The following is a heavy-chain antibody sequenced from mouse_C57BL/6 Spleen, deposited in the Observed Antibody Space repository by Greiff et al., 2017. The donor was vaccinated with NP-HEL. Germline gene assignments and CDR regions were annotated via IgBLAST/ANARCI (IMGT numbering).Heavy chain of an antibody. CDR1: GYTFTSYW. V-gene: IGHV1-64*01. J-gene: IGHJ2*01. D-gene: IGHD4-1*01. CDR3: TSRKLTGVDY. Sequence: QVQLQQPGAELVKPGASVKLSCKASGYTFTSYWMHWVKQRPGQGLEWIGMIHPNSGSTNYNEKFKSKATLTVDKSSSTAYMQLSSLTSEDSAVYCCTSRKLTGVDYWGQGTTLTVSS. CDR2: IHPNSGST.